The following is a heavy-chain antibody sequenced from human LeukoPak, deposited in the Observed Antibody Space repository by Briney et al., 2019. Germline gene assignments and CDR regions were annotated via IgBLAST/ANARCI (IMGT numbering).Heavy chain of an antibody. CDR3: ARVGGSGGFD. CDR1: GGSISSGDYY. CDR2: IYYSGST. D-gene: IGHD3-10*01. J-gene: IGHJ4*02. V-gene: IGHV4-30-4*01. Sequence: SETLSLTCTVSGGSISSGDYYWSWLRQPPGKGLEWIGYIYYSGSTYYNPSLKSRVTISVDTSKNQFSLKLSSVTAADTAVYYCARVGGSGGFDWGQGTLVTVSS.